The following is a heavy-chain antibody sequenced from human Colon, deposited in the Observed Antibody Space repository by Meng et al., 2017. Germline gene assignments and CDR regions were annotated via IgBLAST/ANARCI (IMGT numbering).Heavy chain of an antibody. CDR3: ARHRWYSSRLDP. Sequence: QVQLQESGPGLVKPSETLSLTCTVSGGSISSSSYYWGWIRQPPGKGLEWIGSIYYSGSTYYNPSLKSRVSISVDTSKNQFSLKMSSVTATDTAVYYCARHRWYSSRLDPWGQGTLVTVSS. CDR2: IYYSGST. CDR1: GGSISSSSYY. D-gene: IGHD6-19*01. V-gene: IGHV4-39*01. J-gene: IGHJ5*02.